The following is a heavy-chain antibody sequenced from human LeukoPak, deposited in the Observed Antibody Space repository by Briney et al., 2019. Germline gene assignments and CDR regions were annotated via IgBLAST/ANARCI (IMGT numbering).Heavy chain of an antibody. J-gene: IGHJ5*02. CDR2: IYTSGST. V-gene: IGHV4-4*07. Sequence: SETLSLTCTVSGGSISSYYWSWIRQPAGKGLEWIGRIYTSGSTNYNPSLKSRVTMSVDTSKNQFSLKLSSVTAADTAVYYCARHEGRAVATNWFDPWGQGTLVTVSS. CDR1: GGSISSYY. CDR3: ARHEGRAVATNWFDP. D-gene: IGHD6-19*01.